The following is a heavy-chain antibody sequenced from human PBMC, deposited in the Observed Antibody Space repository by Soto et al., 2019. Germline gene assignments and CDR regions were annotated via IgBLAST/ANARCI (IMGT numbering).Heavy chain of an antibody. CDR2: IYSGGST. Sequence: GGSVRLSCGASGFTVSSNYMSWVRQAPGKGLEWVSVIYSGGSTYYADSVKGRFTISRDNSKNTLYLQMNSLRDEETAVYYSPRDRVESRQTEYFQHWGQGTLVTVSS. J-gene: IGHJ1*01. V-gene: IGHV3-53*01. CDR3: PRDRVESRQTEYFQH. D-gene: IGHD1-1*01. CDR1: GFTVSSNY.